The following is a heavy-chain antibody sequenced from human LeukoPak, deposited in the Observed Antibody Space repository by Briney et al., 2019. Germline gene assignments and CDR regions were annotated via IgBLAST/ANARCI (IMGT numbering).Heavy chain of an antibody. CDR2: INPNSGGT. CDR1: GYTFTGYY. D-gene: IGHD1-26*01. CDR3: ARSRSYVYYYYMDV. Sequence: ASVKVSCKASGYTFTGYYMHWVRQAPGQGLEWMGWINPNSGGTNYAQKFQGRVTMTRDTSTSTVYMELSSLRSEDTAVYYCARSRSYVYYYYMDVWGKGTTVTVSS. V-gene: IGHV1-2*02. J-gene: IGHJ6*03.